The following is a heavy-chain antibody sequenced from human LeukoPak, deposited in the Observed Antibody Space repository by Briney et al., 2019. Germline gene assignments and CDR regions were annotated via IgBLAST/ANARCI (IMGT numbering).Heavy chain of an antibody. Sequence: GGSLRLSCAASGFTFSNYGMTWVRQAPGKGLEWVSVIHSGGSTYYADSVKGRFTISRDNSKNTLFVQMNSLRAEDTAVYYCARGWGSSYYFDYWGQGTLVTVSS. V-gene: IGHV3-66*02. CDR2: IHSGGST. D-gene: IGHD3-16*01. J-gene: IGHJ4*02. CDR1: GFTFSNYG. CDR3: ARGWGSSYYFDY.